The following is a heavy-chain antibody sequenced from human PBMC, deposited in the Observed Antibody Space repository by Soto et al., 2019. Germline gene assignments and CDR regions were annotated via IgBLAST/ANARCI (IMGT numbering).Heavy chain of an antibody. J-gene: IGHJ4*01. CDR2: IYYNGRT. Sequence: QVQLQESGPGLVKPSETLSLTCTVSGGSVSSGSYYWSWIRQPPGKGLEWIGYIYYNGRTNYNPSLKGRVTLSADTSKNHFSLKLNSVTAADTAVYSCARGGAYCGGDCSPHDLDYWGHGTLVTVSS. D-gene: IGHD2-21*02. V-gene: IGHV4-61*03. CDR1: GGSVSSGSYY. CDR3: ARGGAYCGGDCSPHDLDY.